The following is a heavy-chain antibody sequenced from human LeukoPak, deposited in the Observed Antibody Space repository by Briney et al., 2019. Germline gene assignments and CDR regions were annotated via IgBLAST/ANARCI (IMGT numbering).Heavy chain of an antibody. Sequence: GGSLRLSCAASGFTFSSYAMSWVRQAPGKGLEWVSAISGSGGSTYYADSVKGRFTISRDNSKNTLYLQMNSLRAEGTAVYYCAKGYPGIAAAGHYFDYWGQGTLVTASS. CDR1: GFTFSSYA. CDR2: ISGSGGST. J-gene: IGHJ4*02. V-gene: IGHV3-23*01. D-gene: IGHD6-13*01. CDR3: AKGYPGIAAAGHYFDY.